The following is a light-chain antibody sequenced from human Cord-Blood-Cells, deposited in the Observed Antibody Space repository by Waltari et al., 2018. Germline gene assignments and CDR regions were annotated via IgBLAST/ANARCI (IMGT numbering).Light chain of an antibody. V-gene: IGLV1-40*01. CDR3: QSYDSSLSVNWV. Sequence: QSALTQPPSVSVAPGPRATIACTGSSSNIVAGNDVQRHKQRPGTAPKLLICGNSNRPAGVPDRFSGSKSGTSASLAITGLQAEDEADYYCQSYDSSLSVNWVFGGGTKLTVL. CDR2: GNS. J-gene: IGLJ3*02. CDR1: SSNIVAGND.